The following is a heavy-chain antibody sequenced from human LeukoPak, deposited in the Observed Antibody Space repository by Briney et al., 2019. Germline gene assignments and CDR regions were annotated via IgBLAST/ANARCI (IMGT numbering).Heavy chain of an antibody. CDR1: GFTFSSYA. D-gene: IGHD6-19*01. CDR3: AKVDPGVAVAA. J-gene: IGHJ4*02. V-gene: IGHV3-30*04. CDR2: ISYDGSNK. Sequence: PGGSLRLSCAASGFTFSSYAMHWVRQAPGKGLEWVAVISYDGSNKYYADSVKGRFTISRDNSKNTLYLQMNSLRAEDTAVYYCAKVDPGVAVAAWGQGTLVTVSS.